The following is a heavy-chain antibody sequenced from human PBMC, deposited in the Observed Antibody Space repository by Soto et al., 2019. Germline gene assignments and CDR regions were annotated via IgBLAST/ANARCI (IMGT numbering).Heavy chain of an antibody. J-gene: IGHJ6*02. CDR1: GGSFSGYY. CDR3: ARDSIQLWPYYYYYGMDV. Sequence: PSETLSLTCAVYGGSFSGYYWSWIRQPPGKGLEWIGEINHSGSTNYNPSLKSRVTISVDTSKNQFSLKLSSVTAADTAVYYCARDSIQLWPYYYYYGMDVWGQGTTVPVSS. D-gene: IGHD5-18*01. V-gene: IGHV4-34*01. CDR2: INHSGST.